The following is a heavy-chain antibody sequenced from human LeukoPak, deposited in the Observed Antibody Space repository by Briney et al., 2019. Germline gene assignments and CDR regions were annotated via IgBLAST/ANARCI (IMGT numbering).Heavy chain of an antibody. CDR1: GFIFSSYS. Sequence: HSGGSLILSCAASGFIFSSYSMNWVRQAPGKGLEWVSYISSSSTIYYADSVKGRFTISRDNAKNSLYLQMNSLRAEDTAVYYCARDGILEATAFDFWGQGTLVTVSS. J-gene: IGHJ4*02. V-gene: IGHV3-48*01. CDR2: ISSSSTI. D-gene: IGHD1-26*01. CDR3: ARDGILEATAFDF.